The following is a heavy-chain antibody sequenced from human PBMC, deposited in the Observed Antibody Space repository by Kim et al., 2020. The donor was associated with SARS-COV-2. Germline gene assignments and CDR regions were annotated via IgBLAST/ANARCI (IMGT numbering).Heavy chain of an antibody. CDR3: ARARRGYYDSSAMRAFDI. D-gene: IGHD3-22*01. CDR2: INHSGST. J-gene: IGHJ3*02. Sequence: SETLSLTCAVYGRSFSGYYWSWIRQPPGKGLEWIGEINHSGSTNYNPSLKSRVTISVDTSKNQFSLKLSSVTAADTAVYYCARARRGYYDSSAMRAFDIWGQGTMVTVSS. CDR1: GRSFSGYY. V-gene: IGHV4-34*01.